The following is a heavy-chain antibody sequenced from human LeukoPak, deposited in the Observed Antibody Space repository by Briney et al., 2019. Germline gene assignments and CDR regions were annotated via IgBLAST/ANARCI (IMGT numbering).Heavy chain of an antibody. CDR1: GLTLSNYG. CDR3: AKRGVVIRVILVGFHKEAYYFDS. Sequence: GGSLRLSCAVSGLTLSNYGMSWVRQAPGKGLEWVAGISGSGGRTDYADSVKGRFTISRDNSKTTLYLQMKSLRAEDTAVYFCAKRGVVIRVILVGFHKEAYYFDSWGQGALVTVSS. J-gene: IGHJ4*02. CDR2: ISGSGGRT. V-gene: IGHV3-23*01. D-gene: IGHD2-15*01.